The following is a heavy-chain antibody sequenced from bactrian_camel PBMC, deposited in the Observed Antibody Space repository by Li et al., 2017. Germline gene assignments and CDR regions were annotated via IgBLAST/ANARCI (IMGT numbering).Heavy chain of an antibody. CDR2: FHAGSGHT. Sequence: HVQLVESGGGSVQAGGSLRLSCVVSGYTLGNNCMAWFRQIPGAEREGVAFFHAGSGHTDYGDSVRGRFTISQDNAKNTVDLQMSSLKPEDTAMYYCAARPGCFILSSWPSRNLYAYWGQGTQVTVS. J-gene: IGHJ4*01. CDR3: AARPGCFILSSWPSRNLYAY. V-gene: IGHV3S1*01. CDR1: GYTLGNNC. D-gene: IGHD1*01.